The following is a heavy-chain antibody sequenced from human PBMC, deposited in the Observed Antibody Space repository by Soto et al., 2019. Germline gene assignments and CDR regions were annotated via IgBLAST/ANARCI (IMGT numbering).Heavy chain of an antibody. CDR3: ATEKDYTGSGYYFDY. Sequence: GGSLRLSCAASGFTFSSYGMHWVRQAPGKGLEWVAVIWYDGSNKYYADSVKGRFTISRDNSKNTLYLQMNSLRAEDTAVYYCATEKDYTGSGYYFDYWGQGTLVTVSS. CDR2: IWYDGSNK. D-gene: IGHD3-3*01. CDR1: GFTFSSYG. V-gene: IGHV3-33*01. J-gene: IGHJ4*02.